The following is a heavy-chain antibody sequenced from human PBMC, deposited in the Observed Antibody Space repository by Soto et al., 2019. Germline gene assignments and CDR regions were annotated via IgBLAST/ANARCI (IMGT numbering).Heavy chain of an antibody. CDR1: GGSFSGYY. V-gene: IGHV4-34*01. Sequence: SETLSLTCAVYGGSFSGYYWSWIRQPPGKGLEWIGEINHSGSTNYNPSLKSRVTISVDTSKNQFSLKLSSVTAADTAVYYCARGFTMVRGVNPAPGYYYGMDVWGQGTTVTVSS. D-gene: IGHD3-10*01. CDR2: INHSGST. J-gene: IGHJ6*02. CDR3: ARGFTMVRGVNPAPGYYYGMDV.